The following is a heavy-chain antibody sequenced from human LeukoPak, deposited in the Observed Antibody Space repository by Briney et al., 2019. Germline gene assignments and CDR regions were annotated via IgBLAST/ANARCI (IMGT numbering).Heavy chain of an antibody. V-gene: IGHV3-33*01. CDR2: IWYDGSNK. Sequence: PGGSLRLSCAASGFTFSSYGMHWVRQAPGKGLEWVAVIWYDGSNKYYADSVKGRFTISRDSSKNTLYLQMNSLRAEDTAVYYCARDRTYWYFDPWGRGTLVTVSS. CDR1: GFTFSSYG. J-gene: IGHJ2*01. CDR3: ARDRTYWYFDP.